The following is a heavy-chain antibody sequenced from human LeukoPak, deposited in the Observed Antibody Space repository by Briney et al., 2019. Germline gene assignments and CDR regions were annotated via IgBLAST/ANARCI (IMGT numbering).Heavy chain of an antibody. CDR3: AKDNSNWALDI. CDR2: IRYSGNNV. CDR1: GFTFSSYG. Sequence: GGSLRLSCAASGFTFSSYGMHWVRQAPGKGLEWVAFIRYSGNNVYYAASVKGRFTISRDNSQNTLYLQMNSLRADDTAVYYCAKDNSNWALDIWGQGTLVTVSS. J-gene: IGHJ3*02. V-gene: IGHV3-30*02. D-gene: IGHD2/OR15-2a*01.